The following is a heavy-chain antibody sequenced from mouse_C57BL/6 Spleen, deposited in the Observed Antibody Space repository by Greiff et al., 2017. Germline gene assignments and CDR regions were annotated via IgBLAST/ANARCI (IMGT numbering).Heavy chain of an antibody. J-gene: IGHJ2*01. V-gene: IGHV1-54*01. CDR3: ARDSSGSFDY. CDR1: GYAFTNYL. D-gene: IGHD3-2*02. CDR2: INPGSGGA. Sequence: VKLMESGAELVRPGTSVKVSCKASGYAFTNYLIEWVKQRPGQGLEWIGVINPGSGGANYNEKFKGKATLTADKSSSTAYMQLSSLTSEDSAVYFCARDSSGSFDYWGQGTTLTVAS.